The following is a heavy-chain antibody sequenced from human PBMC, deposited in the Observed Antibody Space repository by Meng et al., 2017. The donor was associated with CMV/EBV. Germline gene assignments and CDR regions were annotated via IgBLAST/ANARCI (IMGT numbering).Heavy chain of an antibody. CDR2: INHSGST. CDR3: ARGVGGWFDP. CDR1: GGSFSGYY. V-gene: IGHV4-34*01. J-gene: IGHJ5*02. D-gene: IGHD1-26*01. Sequence: QVQLQQSGAGLLKPSETLPLTCAVYGGSFSGYYWSWIRQPPGKGLEWIGEINHSGSTNYNPSLKSRVTISVDTSKNQFSLKLSSVTAADTAVYYCARGVGGWFDPWGQGTLVTVSS.